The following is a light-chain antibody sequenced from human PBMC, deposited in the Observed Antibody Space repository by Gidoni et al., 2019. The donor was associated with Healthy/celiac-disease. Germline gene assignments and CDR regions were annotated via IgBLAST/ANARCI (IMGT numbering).Light chain of an antibody. CDR1: QSVSSSY. V-gene: IGKV3-20*01. J-gene: IGKJ5*01. CDR3: QQYGSSRGIT. CDR2: GAS. Sequence: EIVLTQSPGTLSLSPGERATLSCRASQSVSSSYLAWYQQKPGQAPRLLIYGASSRATGIPDRFSGRGSGTDFTLTISRLEPEDVAVYYCQQYGSSRGITFGQGTRLEIK.